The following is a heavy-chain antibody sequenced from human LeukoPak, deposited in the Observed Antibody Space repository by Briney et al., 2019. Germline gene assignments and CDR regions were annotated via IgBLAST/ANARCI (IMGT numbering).Heavy chain of an antibody. J-gene: IGHJ5*02. D-gene: IGHD3-9*01. V-gene: IGHV1-69*13. CDR2: VLPIFGTA. CDR3: ARAEDQGRYFDWLPGFAP. Sequence: ASVKVSCKASGGTFSSCAISWVRQAPGQGLEWMGGVLPIFGTAIYAQKWQGRVTITADESTSTAYMELKSLRSEDTAIYYCARAEDQGRYFDWLPGFAPWGQGTLVIVSS. CDR1: GGTFSSCA.